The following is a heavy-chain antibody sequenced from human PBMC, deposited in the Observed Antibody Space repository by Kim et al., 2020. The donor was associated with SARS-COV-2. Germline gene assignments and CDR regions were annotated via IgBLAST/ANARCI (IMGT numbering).Heavy chain of an antibody. D-gene: IGHD1-1*01. CDR1: GFTFSGSA. V-gene: IGHV3-73*01. Sequence: GGSLRLSCAASGFTFSGSAIHWVRQASGKGLEWVGRIRSKANSYATAYAASVKGRFTISRDDSKYTAYLQMNRLKTEDTAFYYCTNVPGTTLAFWDAFDIWCQGTMVTVSS. J-gene: IGHJ3*02. CDR3: TNVPGTTLAFWDAFDI. CDR2: IRSKANSYAT.